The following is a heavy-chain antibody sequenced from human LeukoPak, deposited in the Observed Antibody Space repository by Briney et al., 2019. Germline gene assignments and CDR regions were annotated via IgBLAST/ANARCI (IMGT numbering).Heavy chain of an antibody. CDR2: IYYSGST. CDR3: ARSYYGSGRLYYYYGMDV. Sequence: PSETLSLTCTVSGGSISSYYWSWIRQPPGKGLEWIGYIYYSGSTNYNPSLKSRVTISVDTSKNQFSLKLSSVTAADTAVYYCARSYYGSGRLYYYYGMDVWGQGTTVTVSS. V-gene: IGHV4-59*01. D-gene: IGHD3-10*01. CDR1: GGSISSYY. J-gene: IGHJ6*02.